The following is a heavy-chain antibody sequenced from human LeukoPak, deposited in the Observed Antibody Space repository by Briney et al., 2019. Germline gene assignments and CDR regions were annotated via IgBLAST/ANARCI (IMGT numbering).Heavy chain of an antibody. J-gene: IGHJ4*02. CDR1: GFTFSNYG. Sequence: GGSLRLSCAASGFTFSNYGMHWVRQAPGKGLEWVAVIWHDGSKKYYVDSVKGRFTISRDNAKNTLHLQMNSLRAEDTAVYYCARETYHQIDYWGQGTLVTVSS. CDR3: ARETYHQIDY. V-gene: IGHV3-33*01. D-gene: IGHD2-2*01. CDR2: IWHDGSKK.